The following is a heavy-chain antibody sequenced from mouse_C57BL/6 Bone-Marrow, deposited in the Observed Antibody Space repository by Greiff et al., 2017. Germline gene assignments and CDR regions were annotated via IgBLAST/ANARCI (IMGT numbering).Heavy chain of an antibody. D-gene: IGHD2-4*01. V-gene: IGHV1-53*01. Sequence: QVQLQQPGTELVKPGASVKLSCKASGYTFTSYWMHWVKQRPGQGLEWIGNINPSNGGTNYNEKFKSKATLTVDKSSSTAYMQLSSLTSEDSAVDFCARRNNDYGGIAFWGQGTLVTVSA. CDR1: GYTFTSYW. J-gene: IGHJ3*01. CDR2: INPSNGGT. CDR3: ARRNNDYGGIAF.